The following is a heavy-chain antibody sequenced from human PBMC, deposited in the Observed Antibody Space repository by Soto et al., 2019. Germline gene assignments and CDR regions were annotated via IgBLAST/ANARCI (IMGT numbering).Heavy chain of an antibody. CDR1: GGSISSGDYY. D-gene: IGHD6-6*01. J-gene: IGHJ6*02. Sequence: QVQLQEPGPGLVKPSQTLSLTCTVSGGSISSGDYYWSWIRQPPGKGLEWIGYIYYSGSTDYNPSLKSRVTISLDTSKNQFSLKLSSVTAADTAVYYCASKYSTSSDYYYGMDVWGQGTTVTVSS. CDR2: IYYSGST. CDR3: ASKYSTSSDYYYGMDV. V-gene: IGHV4-30-4*01.